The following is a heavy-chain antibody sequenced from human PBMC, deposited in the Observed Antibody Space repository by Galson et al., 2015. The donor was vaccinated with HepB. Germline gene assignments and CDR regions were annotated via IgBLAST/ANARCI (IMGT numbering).Heavy chain of an antibody. D-gene: IGHD1-1*01. CDR3: VYRSNNWDGFDS. CDR1: GFSFSTTGVG. V-gene: IGHV2-5*02. Sequence: PALVKPTQTLTLTCTFSGFSFSTTGVGVGWIRQPPGKALEWLALIYWDDDTRYSPSLKSRLTITKDASKDQVVLTMTNMDPVDTATYYCVYRSNNWDGFDSWGQGTLVTVSS. CDR2: IYWDDDT. J-gene: IGHJ5*01.